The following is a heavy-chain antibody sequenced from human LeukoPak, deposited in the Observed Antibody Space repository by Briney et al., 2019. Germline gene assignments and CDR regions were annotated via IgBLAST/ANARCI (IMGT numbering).Heavy chain of an antibody. J-gene: IGHJ4*02. V-gene: IGHV3-7*01. D-gene: IGHD2-2*02. Sequence: GGSLRLSCAASGFTFSSYWMSWVRQAPGKGLEWVANIKQDGSEKYYVDSVKGRFTLSRDNAKNSLYLQMNSLRAEDTAVYYCARDLADIVVVPAAIPQTFDYWGQGTLVTVSS. CDR2: IKQDGSEK. CDR1: GFTFSSYW. CDR3: ARDLADIVVVPAAIPQTFDY.